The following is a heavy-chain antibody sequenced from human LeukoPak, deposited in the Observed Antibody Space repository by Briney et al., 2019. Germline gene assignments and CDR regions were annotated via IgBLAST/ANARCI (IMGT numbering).Heavy chain of an antibody. CDR3: ARGRPGSAVAGFDL. J-gene: IGHJ2*01. V-gene: IGHV4-59*01. D-gene: IGHD6-19*01. Sequence: SETLSLTCTVSGGSISPYYWSWIRQSPGRGLEWIAYISYSGSTSYNPSLKCRVTISVDTSKNQFSLKLSSVTAADTAVFYCARGRPGSAVAGFDLWGRGTLVTVSS. CDR2: ISYSGST. CDR1: GGSISPYY.